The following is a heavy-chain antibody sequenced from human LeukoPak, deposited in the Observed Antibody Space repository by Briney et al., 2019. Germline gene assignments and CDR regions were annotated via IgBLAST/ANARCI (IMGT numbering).Heavy chain of an antibody. CDR1: GFTFSSYA. Sequence: GGSLRLSCAASGFTFSSYAMSWVRQAPGKGLEWVSGISWNSGSIGYADSVKGRFTISRDNAKNSLYLQMNSLRAEDTALYYCAKDIGPYYDSSGYYFGNYFDYWGQGTLVTVSS. J-gene: IGHJ4*02. D-gene: IGHD3-22*01. CDR3: AKDIGPYYDSSGYYFGNYFDY. CDR2: ISWNSGSI. V-gene: IGHV3-9*01.